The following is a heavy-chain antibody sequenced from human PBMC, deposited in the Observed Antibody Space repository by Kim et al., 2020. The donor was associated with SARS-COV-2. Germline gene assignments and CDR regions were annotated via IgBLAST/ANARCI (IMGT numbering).Heavy chain of an antibody. V-gene: IGHV3-21*01. CDR3: AIDALASCGGNCSRWFDP. Sequence: GGSLRLSCAASGFTFGSYSMNWVRQAPGKGLEWVSSISSSSSYIYYADSVKGRFTISRDNAKNSLYLQMNSLRAEDTAVYYCAIDALASCGGNCSRWFDPWGQGGLVALSP. D-gene: IGHD2-21*02. J-gene: IGHJ5*02. CDR1: GFTFGSYS. CDR2: ISSSSSYI.